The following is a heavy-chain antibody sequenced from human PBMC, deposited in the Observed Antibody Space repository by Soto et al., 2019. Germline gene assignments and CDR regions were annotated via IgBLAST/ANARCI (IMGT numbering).Heavy chain of an antibody. J-gene: IGHJ4*02. V-gene: IGHV3-33*01. Sequence: GGSLRLSCAASGFTFNNFGMHWVRQAPGKGLEWVAVLWYDGSNKYYAESVKGRFTISRDKSKNTLYLQMNSLRAEDTAMYYFARERATTDGGCFDYWGQGTLGAVSS. CDR2: LWYDGSNK. CDR3: ARERATTDGGCFDY. CDR1: GFTFNNFG. D-gene: IGHD1-1*01.